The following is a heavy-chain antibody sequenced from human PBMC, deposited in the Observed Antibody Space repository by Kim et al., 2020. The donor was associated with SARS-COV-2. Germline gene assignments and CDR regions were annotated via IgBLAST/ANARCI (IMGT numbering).Heavy chain of an antibody. V-gene: IGHV3-23*01. CDR2: IRGSGGST. Sequence: GGSLRLSCAASGFTFSSYAMSWVRQAPGKGLEWVSAIRGSGGSTYYADSVEGRFTISRDNSKNTLYLQMNSLRAEDTAVYYCAKEGGASYGDYFSSYYYYGIDVWGQGTTVTVSS. J-gene: IGHJ6*02. CDR3: AKEGGASYGDYFSSYYYYGIDV. CDR1: GFTFSSYA. D-gene: IGHD4-17*01.